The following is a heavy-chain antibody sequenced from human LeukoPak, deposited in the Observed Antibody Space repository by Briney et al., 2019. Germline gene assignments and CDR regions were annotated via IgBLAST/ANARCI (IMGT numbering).Heavy chain of an antibody. D-gene: IGHD3-3*01. CDR3: ATPIKYYDSWSGWDY. J-gene: IGHJ4*02. Sequence: GGSLRLSCAASGFTVSSNYMSWVRQAPGKGLEWVSVIYSGGSTYYADSVEGRFTISRDNSKNTLYLQMNSLRAEDTAVYYCATPIKYYDSWSGWDYWGQGTLVTLSS. CDR1: GFTVSSNY. CDR2: IYSGGST. V-gene: IGHV3-53*01.